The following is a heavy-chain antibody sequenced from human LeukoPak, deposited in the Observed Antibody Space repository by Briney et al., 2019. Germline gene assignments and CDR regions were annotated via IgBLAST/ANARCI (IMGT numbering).Heavy chain of an antibody. CDR2: IIPILGIA. J-gene: IGHJ4*02. CDR3: ARGPKHLSYALDY. V-gene: IGHV1-69*04. Sequence: GSSVKVSCKASGGTFSSYAISWVRQAPGQGLEWMGRIIPILGIANYAQKFQGRATITADKSTSTAYMELSSLRSEDTAVYYCARGPKHLSYALDYWGQGTLVTVSS. CDR1: GGTFSSYA. D-gene: IGHD3-16*01.